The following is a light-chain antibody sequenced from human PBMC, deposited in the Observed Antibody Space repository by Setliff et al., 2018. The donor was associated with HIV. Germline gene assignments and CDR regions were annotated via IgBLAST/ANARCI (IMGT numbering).Light chain of an antibody. V-gene: IGLV2-14*03. J-gene: IGLJ1*01. Sequence: QSALAQPASVSGSPGQSITISCRGTSSDVGGYNYVSWYQQHPGKAPKLMIYDVSSRPSGVSNRFSGSKSGNTASLTISGLQAEDEADYFCSSYTSSSPYVFGSGTKVTVL. CDR1: SSDVGGYNY. CDR2: DVS. CDR3: SSYTSSSPYV.